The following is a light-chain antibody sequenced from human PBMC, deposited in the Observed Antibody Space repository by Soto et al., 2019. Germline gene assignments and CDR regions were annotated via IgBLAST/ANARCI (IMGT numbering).Light chain of an antibody. CDR1: QSLLHSNGYNY. CDR3: MQALQTPLT. J-gene: IGKJ4*01. Sequence: DIVMTQSPLSLPVTPGEPASISCRPSQSLLHSNGYNYLDWYLQKPGQSPQLLIYLGSNRASGVPDRFSGSGSGTDFTLKISRVEAEDVGVYYCMQALQTPLTFGGGTKVDI. CDR2: LGS. V-gene: IGKV2-28*01.